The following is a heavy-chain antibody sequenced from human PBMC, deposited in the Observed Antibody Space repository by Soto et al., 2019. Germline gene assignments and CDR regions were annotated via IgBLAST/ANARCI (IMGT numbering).Heavy chain of an antibody. V-gene: IGHV4-31*03. CDR1: GGSISSGGYY. CDR3: TRVGGINWFDP. CDR2: IYYSGST. J-gene: IGHJ5*02. Sequence: SETLSLTCTVSGGSISSGGYYWSWIRQHPGKGLEWIGYIYYSGSTYYNPSLKSRVTISVDTSKNQFSLKLSSVTAADTAVYYCTRVGGINWFDPWGQGTLVTVSS. D-gene: IGHD1-20*01.